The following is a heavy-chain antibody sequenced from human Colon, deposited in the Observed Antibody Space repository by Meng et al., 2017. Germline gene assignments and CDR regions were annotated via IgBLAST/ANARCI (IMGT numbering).Heavy chain of an antibody. V-gene: IGHV5-51*01. CDR2: IFPADSDT. CDR1: GYSFSSYW. D-gene: IGHD4/OR15-4a*01. J-gene: IGHJ4*02. CDR3: ARLRDYGDDRAFAY. Sequence: GESLKISCKGSGYSFSSYWIGWVRQMPGKGPEWMGNIFPADSDTRYSPSFQGQVTISVDKSISTAYLQWSSLEDSDSAIYYCARLRDYGDDRAFAYWGPGTLVTVSS.